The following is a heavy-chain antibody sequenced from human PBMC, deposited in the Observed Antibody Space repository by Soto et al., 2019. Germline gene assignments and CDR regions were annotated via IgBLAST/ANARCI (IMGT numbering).Heavy chain of an antibody. J-gene: IGHJ6*02. Sequence: EVQLVESGGGLVQPGGSLRLSCTASGVTFSSHSMVWVRQAPGKGLEWVSYISSGSSSIYYADSVKGRFTTSRDNAKNSTYLQMNSLRVEDTGVYYCAREPGFDAVARMDVWGQGTTVTVSS. V-gene: IGHV3-48*01. CDR1: GVTFSSHS. CDR2: ISSGSSSI. CDR3: AREPGFDAVARMDV. D-gene: IGHD6-19*01.